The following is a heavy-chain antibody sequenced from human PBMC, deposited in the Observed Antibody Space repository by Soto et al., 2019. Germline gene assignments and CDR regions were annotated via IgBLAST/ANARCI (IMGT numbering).Heavy chain of an antibody. Sequence: QVQLVQSGAEVKKPGSSVKVSCKASGGTFSSYAISWVRQAPGQGLEWMGGIIPIFGTANYAQKFQGRVTITADKSTSTAYMELSSLRSEDTAVYYCARGRTIRYCSSTSCYADYSSSWYKVPGNNNWFDPWGQGTLVTVSS. J-gene: IGHJ5*02. CDR3: ARGRTIRYCSSTSCYADYSSSWYKVPGNNNWFDP. CDR2: IIPIFGTA. CDR1: GGTFSSYA. D-gene: IGHD2-2*01. V-gene: IGHV1-69*06.